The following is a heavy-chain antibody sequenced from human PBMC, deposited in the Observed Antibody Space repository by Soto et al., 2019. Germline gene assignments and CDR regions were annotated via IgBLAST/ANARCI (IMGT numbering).Heavy chain of an antibody. Sequence: PGGSVRLSCAASGFTFSSYWMSWVRQAPGKGLEWVANIKQDGSEKYYVDSVKGRFTISRDNAKNSLYLQMNSLRAEDTAVYYCAREGIAVAASAGYWGQGTLVTVSS. V-gene: IGHV3-7*01. D-gene: IGHD6-19*01. J-gene: IGHJ4*02. CDR2: IKQDGSEK. CDR3: AREGIAVAASAGY. CDR1: GFTFSSYW.